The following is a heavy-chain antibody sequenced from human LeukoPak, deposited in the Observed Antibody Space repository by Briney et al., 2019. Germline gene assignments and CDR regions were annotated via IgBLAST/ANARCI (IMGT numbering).Heavy chain of an antibody. Sequence: GASVKVSCKASGGTFSSYAISWVRQAPGQGLEWMGGIIPIFGTANYAQKFQGRVTMTTDTSTSTVSMELSSLRSEDTAVYYCARDDGVATYYMDVWGKGTTVTVS. D-gene: IGHD5-12*01. J-gene: IGHJ6*03. V-gene: IGHV1-69*05. CDR2: IIPIFGTA. CDR3: ARDDGVATYYMDV. CDR1: GGTFSSYA.